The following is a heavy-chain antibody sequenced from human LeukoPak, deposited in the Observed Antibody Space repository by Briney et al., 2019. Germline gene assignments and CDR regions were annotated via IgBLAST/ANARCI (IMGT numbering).Heavy chain of an antibody. J-gene: IGHJ4*02. CDR3: ARVLDYYGSGTYSFDY. Sequence: SETLSLTCTVSGGSVSRGDYYWSWIRQPPGKGLEWIGYIYYSGSTYYNPSLKSRVTMSVDMLKNRFSLKLHSVTAADTAVYYCARVLDYYGSGTYSFDYWGRGTLVTVSS. D-gene: IGHD3-10*01. V-gene: IGHV4-30-4*01. CDR2: IYYSGST. CDR1: GGSVSRGDYY.